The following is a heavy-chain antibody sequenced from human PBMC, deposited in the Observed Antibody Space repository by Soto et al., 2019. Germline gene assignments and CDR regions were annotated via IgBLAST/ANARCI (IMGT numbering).Heavy chain of an antibody. CDR3: ARDGLGASRYYDSSGYPLGDY. D-gene: IGHD3-22*01. V-gene: IGHV3-33*08. CDR1: GFTFSSCG. J-gene: IGHJ4*02. CDR2: IWYDGSNK. Sequence: QVQLVESGGGVVQPGRSLRLSCAASGFTFSSCGMHWVRQPPGKGLECVAVIWYDGSNKYYADSVKGRFTISRDNSKNTLYLQMNSLRAEDTAVYYCARDGLGASRYYDSSGYPLGDYWGQGTLVTVSS.